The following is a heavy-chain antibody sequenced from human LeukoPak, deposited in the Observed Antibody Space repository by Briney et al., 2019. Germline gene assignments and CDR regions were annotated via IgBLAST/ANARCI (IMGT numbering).Heavy chain of an antibody. CDR3: AKRDSSGSLPRLFDY. V-gene: IGHV3-23*01. Sequence: PGGSLRLSCEASGFTFSAYAMTWVRQAPGKGLEWVSAISGSGGSTSSADSVKGRFTISRDNSKNTLYLQMNSLRAEDTAVYYCAKRDSSGSLPRLFDYWGQGTLVTVSS. CDR1: GFTFSAYA. J-gene: IGHJ4*02. D-gene: IGHD6-19*01. CDR2: ISGSGGST.